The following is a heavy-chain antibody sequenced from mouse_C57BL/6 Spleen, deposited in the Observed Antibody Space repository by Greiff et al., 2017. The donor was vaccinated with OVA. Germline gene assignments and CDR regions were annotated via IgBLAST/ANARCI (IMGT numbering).Heavy chain of an antibody. J-gene: IGHJ2*01. CDR3: ARDGNYNFDY. D-gene: IGHD2-1*01. CDR1: VFHFNNSF. V-gene: IGHV14-3*01. Sequence: DVQLHQSVAALVRPGASVPFSCSASVFHFNNSFLPLVLPRPDQVLAWIGRIDPANGNTKYAPKFQGKATITADTSSNTAYLQLSSLTSEYTAIYYCARDGNYNFDYWGQGTTLTVSA. CDR2: IDPANGNT.